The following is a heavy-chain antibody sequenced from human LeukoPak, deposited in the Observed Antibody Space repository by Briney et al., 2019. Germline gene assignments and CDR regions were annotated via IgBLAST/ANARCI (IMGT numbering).Heavy chain of an antibody. J-gene: IGHJ6*02. CDR3: AKGTSASCYGASDV. Sequence: GGSLRLSCAASGFTFSSYAMSWVRQAPGKGLEWDSAICGTGGTTYFSDSVKGRFTISRDNSKTTLYLQMNSLRAEDTAVYYCAKGTSASCYGASDVWGQGTTVTASS. CDR1: GFTFSSYA. CDR2: ICGTGGTT. V-gene: IGHV3-23*01. D-gene: IGHD2-2*01.